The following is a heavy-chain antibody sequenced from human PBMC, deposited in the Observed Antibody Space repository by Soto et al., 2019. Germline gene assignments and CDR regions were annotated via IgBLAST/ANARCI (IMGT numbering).Heavy chain of an antibody. Sequence: SETLSLTCAVYGGSFSGYYWSWIRQPPGKGLGWIGEINHSGSTNYNPSLKSRVTISVDTSKNQFSLKLSSVTAADTAVYYCARGATSSSRLYYYYYYGMDVWGQGTTVTV. CDR2: INHSGST. J-gene: IGHJ6*02. D-gene: IGHD6-6*01. CDR3: ARGATSSSRLYYYYYYGMDV. V-gene: IGHV4-34*01. CDR1: GGSFSGYY.